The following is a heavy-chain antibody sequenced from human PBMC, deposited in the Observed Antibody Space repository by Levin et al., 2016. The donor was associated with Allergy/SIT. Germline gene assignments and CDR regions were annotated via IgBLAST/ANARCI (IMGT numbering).Heavy chain of an antibody. Sequence: ASVKVSCKASGYTFTSYYMHWVRQAPGQGLEWMGIINPSAARTTYAQKFQGRVTMTRDTSTSTVYMELSSLRSEDTAVYFCAREGSLYCSSSSCYLGFYYYGMDVWGQGTTVTVSS. CDR3: AREGSLYCSSSSCYLGFYYYGMDV. J-gene: IGHJ6*02. CDR1: GYTFTSYY. V-gene: IGHV1-46*01. CDR2: INPSAART. D-gene: IGHD2-2*01.